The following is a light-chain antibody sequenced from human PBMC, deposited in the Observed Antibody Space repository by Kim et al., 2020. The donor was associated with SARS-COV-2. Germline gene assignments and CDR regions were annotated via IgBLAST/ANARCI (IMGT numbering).Light chain of an antibody. Sequence: VSPGERATPSCRASGSIKTNLAWYQQRPGQAPRLLIYGAFTRATDIPARFSGSGSGTEFTLTINGLQSEDIAVYYCQQYNNWPLTFGGGTKVDIK. CDR1: GSIKTN. V-gene: IGKV3-15*01. J-gene: IGKJ4*01. CDR2: GAF. CDR3: QQYNNWPLT.